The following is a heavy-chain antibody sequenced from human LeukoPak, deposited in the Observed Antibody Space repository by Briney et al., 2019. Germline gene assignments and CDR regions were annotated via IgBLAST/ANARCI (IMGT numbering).Heavy chain of an antibody. J-gene: IGHJ4*02. Sequence: GGSLRLSCAVSGLTFSNAWMNWVRQAPGKGREGVGRIKPKRYGETTEYAAPVKGRFSISRDDSQNMVYLQMNSLRSEDTGTYFCVQELGWFGARDFWGQGILVTVSS. CDR1: GLTFSNAW. V-gene: IGHV3-15*01. D-gene: IGHD3-10*01. CDR3: VQELGWFGARDF. CDR2: IKPKRYGETT.